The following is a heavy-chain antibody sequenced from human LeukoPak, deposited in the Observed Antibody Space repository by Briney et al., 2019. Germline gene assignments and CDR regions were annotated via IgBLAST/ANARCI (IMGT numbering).Heavy chain of an antibody. CDR3: ARGLRVVYSGYDLDY. V-gene: IGHV4-34*01. J-gene: IGHJ4*02. CDR1: GGSFSGYY. CDR2: INHSGST. D-gene: IGHD5-12*01. Sequence: SETLSLTCAVYGGSFSGYYWSWIRQPPGKGLEWLGEINHSGSTNYNPSLKSRVTISVDTSKNQFSLKLSSVTAADTAVYYCARGLRVVYSGYDLDYWGQGTLVTVSS.